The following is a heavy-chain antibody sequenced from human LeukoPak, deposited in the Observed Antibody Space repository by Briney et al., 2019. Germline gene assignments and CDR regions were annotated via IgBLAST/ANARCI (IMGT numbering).Heavy chain of an antibody. CDR2: INHSGST. D-gene: IGHD6-6*01. V-gene: IGHV4-34*01. CDR1: GGSFSGYY. Sequence: SETLSLTCAVYGGSFSGYYWSWIRQPPGKGLEWIGEINHSGSTNYNPSLKSRVTISVDTSKNQFSLKLSSVTAADTAVYYCASPIEYSSSSQAFDIWGQGTMVTVSS. J-gene: IGHJ3*02. CDR3: ASPIEYSSSSQAFDI.